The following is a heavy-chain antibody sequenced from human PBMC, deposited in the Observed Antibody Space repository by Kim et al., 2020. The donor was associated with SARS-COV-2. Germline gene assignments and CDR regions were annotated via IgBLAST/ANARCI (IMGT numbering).Heavy chain of an antibody. V-gene: IGHV3-21*01. D-gene: IGHD5-18*01. Sequence: GGSLRLSCAASGFTFSSYSMNWVRQAPWKGLEWVSSISSSSSYIYYADSVKGRFTISRDNAKNSLYLQMNSLRAEDTAVYYCARGPRGYSYGYVDYWGQGTLVTVSS. CDR3: ARGPRGYSYGYVDY. CDR2: ISSSSSYI. CDR1: GFTFSSYS. J-gene: IGHJ4*02.